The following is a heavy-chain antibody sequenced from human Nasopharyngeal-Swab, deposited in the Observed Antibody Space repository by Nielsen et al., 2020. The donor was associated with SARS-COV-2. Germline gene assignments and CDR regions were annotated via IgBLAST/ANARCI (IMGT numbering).Heavy chain of an antibody. CDR3: AKWAGEGYYDSSGYPFDY. D-gene: IGHD3-22*01. CDR2: IYSGGST. CDR1: GFTVSSSY. J-gene: IGHJ4*02. V-gene: IGHV3-66*01. Sequence: GESLKISCAASGFTVSSSYMSWVRQAPGKGLEWVSVIYSGGSTYYADSVKGRFTISRDNSKNTLYLQMNSLRAEDTAVYYCAKWAGEGYYDSSGYPFDYWGQGTLVTVSS.